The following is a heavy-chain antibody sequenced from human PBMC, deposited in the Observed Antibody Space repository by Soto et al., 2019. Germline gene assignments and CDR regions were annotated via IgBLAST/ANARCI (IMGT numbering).Heavy chain of an antibody. Sequence: GESLKISCKGSGYSFTSYWISWVRQMPGKGLEWMGRIDPSDSYTNYSPSFQGHVTISADKSISTAYLQWRSLKASDTAMYYCASLPARGVANCYYGMDVWGQGATAAVYS. CDR1: GYSFTSYW. CDR3: ASLPARGVANCYYGMDV. V-gene: IGHV5-10-1*01. CDR2: IDPSDSYT. J-gene: IGHJ6*02. D-gene: IGHD2-15*01.